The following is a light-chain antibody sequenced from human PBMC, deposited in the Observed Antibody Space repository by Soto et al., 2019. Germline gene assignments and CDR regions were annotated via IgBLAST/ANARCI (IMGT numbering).Light chain of an antibody. CDR2: VGTGGIVG. J-gene: IGLJ1*01. CDR3: GAVHGSRRSFVWV. V-gene: IGLV9-49*01. Sequence: QSVLTQPPSASASLGASVTLTCTLSSGYSNYKVDWYQQRPGKGPRFVMRVGTGGIVGSKGDGIPDRFSVLGSGLNRYLTIKNIQEEDESDYHCGAVHGSRRSFVWVFGTGTKLTVL. CDR1: SGYSNYK.